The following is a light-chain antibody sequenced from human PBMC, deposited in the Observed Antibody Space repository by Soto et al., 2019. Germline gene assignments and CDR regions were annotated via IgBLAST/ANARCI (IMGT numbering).Light chain of an antibody. Sequence: QSALTQPASVSGSPGQSITISCTGTSSDGGGYNYVSWYHQHPGKAPKFMIYDVSNRPSGVSNRFSGSKSGNTASLTISGLQAEDEADYYCSSYTTSNTRQIVFGTGTKVTVL. V-gene: IGLV2-14*01. CDR1: SSDGGGYNY. J-gene: IGLJ1*01. CDR2: DVS. CDR3: SSYTTSNTRQIV.